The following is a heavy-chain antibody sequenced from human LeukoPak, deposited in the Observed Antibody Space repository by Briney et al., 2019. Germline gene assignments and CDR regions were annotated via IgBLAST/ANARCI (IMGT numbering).Heavy chain of an antibody. J-gene: IGHJ3*02. D-gene: IGHD3-10*01. V-gene: IGHV3-48*01. Sequence: GGSLRLSCAVSGFTFSSYSMNWVRQAPGKGLEWVSYISSSSSTIHYADSVKGRFTISRDNAKNSLYLQMNSLSVEDTAIYYCASNLASSFHMWGQGKMVIVSS. CDR1: GFTFSSYS. CDR2: ISSSSSTI. CDR3: ASNLASSFHM.